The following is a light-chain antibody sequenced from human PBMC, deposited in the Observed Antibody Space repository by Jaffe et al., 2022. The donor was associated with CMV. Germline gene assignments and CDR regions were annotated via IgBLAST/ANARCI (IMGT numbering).Light chain of an antibody. CDR2: KDI. Sequence: SYELTQPPSVSVSPGQTARITCSGDAFPKQYAYWYQQRPGRAPVLVIYKDIERPSGIPERFSGSSSGTTVTLTITRVQAEDEADYYCQSTDSSGIFPYVFGTGTKVTVL. CDR3: QSTDSSGIFPYV. CDR1: AFPKQY. J-gene: IGLJ1*01. V-gene: IGLV3-25*03.